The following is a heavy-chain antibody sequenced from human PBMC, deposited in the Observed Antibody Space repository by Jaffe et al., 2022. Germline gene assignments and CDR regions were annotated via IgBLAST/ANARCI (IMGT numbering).Heavy chain of an antibody. CDR3: ARDQASDILTGYYYYYYYMDV. Sequence: QVQLQESGPGLVKPSQTLSLTCTVSGGSISSGSYYWSWIRQPAGKGLEWIGRIYTSGSTNYNPSLKSRVTISVDTSKNQFSLKLSSVTAADTAVYYCARDQASDILTGYYYYYYYMDVWGKGTTVTVSS. D-gene: IGHD3-9*01. V-gene: IGHV4-61*02. J-gene: IGHJ6*03. CDR1: GGSISSGSYY. CDR2: IYTSGST.